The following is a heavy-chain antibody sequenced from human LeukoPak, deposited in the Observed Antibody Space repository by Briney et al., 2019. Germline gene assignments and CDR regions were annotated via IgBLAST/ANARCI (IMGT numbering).Heavy chain of an antibody. CDR1: GFTFSSYA. J-gene: IGHJ3*02. Sequence: GGSLRLSCAASGFTFSSYAMHWLRQAPGKGLEWVAVISYDGSNKYYADSEKGRFTISRDNSKNTLYLQMNSLRAEDTAVYYCARPYSSGCRDAFDIWGQGTMVTVSS. D-gene: IGHD6-19*01. CDR3: ARPYSSGCRDAFDI. CDR2: ISYDGSNK. V-gene: IGHV3-30-3*01.